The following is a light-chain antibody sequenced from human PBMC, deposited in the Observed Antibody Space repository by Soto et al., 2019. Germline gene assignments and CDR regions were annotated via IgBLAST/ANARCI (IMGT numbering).Light chain of an antibody. V-gene: IGKV3-20*01. Sequence: EIVLTQSPGSLSLSPGERATLSCRASQSVSSYLAWYQQKPGQAPRLLIYGASNRATGFPDRFSGSGSGTDFSLTISRLEREDSAVYYCHQYSSPPRTFGQGTKVEIK. CDR2: GAS. CDR1: QSVSSY. J-gene: IGKJ1*01. CDR3: HQYSSPPRT.